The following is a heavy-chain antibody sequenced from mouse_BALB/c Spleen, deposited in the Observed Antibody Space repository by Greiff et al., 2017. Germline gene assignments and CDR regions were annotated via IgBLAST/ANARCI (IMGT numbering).Heavy chain of an antibody. J-gene: IGHJ3*01. CDR2: IYPGDGDT. D-gene: IGHD1-1*02. Sequence: QVQLQQSGAELARPGASVKLSCKASGYTFTRYWMQWVKQRPGQGLEWIGSIYPGDGDTRYTQTFKGKATLTADKSSSTAYMQLSSWASEDSAVYCCAGAIDGGTWEYAYWGQGSLVTVS. CDR3: AGAIDGGTWEYAY. V-gene: IGHV1-87*01. CDR1: GYTFTRYW.